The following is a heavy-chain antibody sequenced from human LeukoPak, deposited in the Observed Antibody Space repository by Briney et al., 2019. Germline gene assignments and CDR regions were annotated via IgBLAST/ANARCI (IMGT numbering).Heavy chain of an antibody. CDR2: IYYSGST. CDR3: ARDGSSGSYSDY. D-gene: IGHD1-26*01. V-gene: IGHV4-39*07. CDR1: GGSISSSSYY. J-gene: IGHJ4*02. Sequence: SETLSLTCTVSGGSISSSSYYWGWIRQPPGKGLEWIGSIYYSGSTYYNPSLKSRVTISVDTSKNQFSLKLSSVTAADTAVYYCARDGSSGSYSDYWGQGTLVTVSS.